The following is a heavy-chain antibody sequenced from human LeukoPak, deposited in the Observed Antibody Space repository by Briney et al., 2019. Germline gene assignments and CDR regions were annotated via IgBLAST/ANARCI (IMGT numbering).Heavy chain of an antibody. CDR1: RFTFSSYA. V-gene: IGHV3-23*01. D-gene: IGHD1-26*01. J-gene: IGHJ4*02. CDR2: ISSGGDTT. Sequence: GGSLRLSCATSRFTFSSYAMTWVRQAPGKGLEWVSSISSGGDTTYYADSVKGRFTVSRDNSKNMLYLQMKSLRVKDTAVYYCVTQTYSGSNKYYFDYWGQGTLVTVSS. CDR3: VTQTYSGSNKYYFDY.